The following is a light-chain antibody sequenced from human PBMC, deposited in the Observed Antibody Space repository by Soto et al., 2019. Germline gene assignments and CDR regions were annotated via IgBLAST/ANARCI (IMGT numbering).Light chain of an antibody. CDR1: QSGASN. CDR3: QQYHNWPPQYS. V-gene: IGKV3-15*01. Sequence: EIVMTQSPASLSVSPGDGATLSCRASQSGASNVAWYQQKPGQGPRLLIHGASTRAVGVPARFSGSGSGTDFTLTINSLQSEDCAVYYCQQYHNWPPQYSFGQGTKPQIK. J-gene: IGKJ2*01. CDR2: GAS.